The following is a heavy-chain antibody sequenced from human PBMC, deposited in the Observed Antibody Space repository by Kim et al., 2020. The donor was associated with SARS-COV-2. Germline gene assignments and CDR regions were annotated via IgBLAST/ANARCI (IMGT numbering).Heavy chain of an antibody. V-gene: IGHV1-8*01. J-gene: IGHJ6*02. CDR2: GNT. Sequence: GNTGYAQKFQGRVTMTRNTSISTAYMELSSLRSEDTAVYYCARGYGMDVWGQGTTVTVSS. CDR3: ARGYGMDV.